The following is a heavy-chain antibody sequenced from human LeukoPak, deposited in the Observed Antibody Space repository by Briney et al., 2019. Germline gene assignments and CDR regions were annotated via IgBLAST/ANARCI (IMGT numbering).Heavy chain of an antibody. J-gene: IGHJ4*02. CDR1: GYTFTGYY. CDR2: INPNSGGT. V-gene: IGHV1-2*02. CDR3: ARDLHGSGSYSITPSDY. D-gene: IGHD3-10*01. Sequence: GASVKVSCKASGYTFTGYYMHWVRQAPGQGLEWMGWINPNSGGTNYAQKFQGRVTMTRDTSISTAYMELSRLRSDDTAVYYCARDLHGSGSYSITPSDYWGQGTLVTVSS.